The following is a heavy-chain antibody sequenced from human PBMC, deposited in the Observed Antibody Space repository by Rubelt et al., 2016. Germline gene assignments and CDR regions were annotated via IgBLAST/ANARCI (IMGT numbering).Heavy chain of an antibody. J-gene: IGHJ4*02. Sequence: QVQLQQWGAGLLKPSETLSLTCAVYGGSFSGYYLSWIRQPPGKGLEWIGEINHRGSTNYNPSLKSRVAISVDTSKNQFSRKRSSVTAADTAVYYCARVPDYWGQGTLVTVSS. CDR1: GGSFSGYY. V-gene: IGHV4-34*01. CDR3: ARVPDY. CDR2: INHRGST.